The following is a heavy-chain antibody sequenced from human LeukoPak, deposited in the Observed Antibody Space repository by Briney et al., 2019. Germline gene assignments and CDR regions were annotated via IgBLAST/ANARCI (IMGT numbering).Heavy chain of an antibody. CDR3: AREPSVTSGYYYYYMGV. D-gene: IGHD4-17*01. CDR2: INPNSGGT. J-gene: IGHJ6*03. Sequence: ASVKVSCKASGYTFTGYYMHWVRQAPGQGLEWMGWINPNSGGTNYAQKFQGRVTMTRDTSISTAYMELSRLRSDDTAVYYCAREPSVTSGYYYYYMGVWGKGTTVTISS. V-gene: IGHV1-2*02. CDR1: GYTFTGYY.